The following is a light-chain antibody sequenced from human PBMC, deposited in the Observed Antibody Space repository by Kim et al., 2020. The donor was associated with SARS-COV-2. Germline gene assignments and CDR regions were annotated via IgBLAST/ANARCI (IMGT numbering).Light chain of an antibody. CDR2: EAS. CDR1: ESLSNY. J-gene: IGKJ2*01. V-gene: IGKV3-11*01. Sequence: EIVLTQSPATLSVSPGERVTLSCRASESLSNYLAWYQQKPGQAPRLLIYEASTRATGIPGRFSGSGSGTDFTLTINSLEPEDLAVYFCQLRTNWPPPMYIFGQGTKLEIK. CDR3: QLRTNWPPPMYI.